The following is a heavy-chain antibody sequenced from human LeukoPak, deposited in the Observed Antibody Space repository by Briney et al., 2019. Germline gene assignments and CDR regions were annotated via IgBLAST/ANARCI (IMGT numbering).Heavy chain of an antibody. Sequence: PGGSLRLSCAASGFTFSSYSMNWVRQAPGKGLEWVAVISYDGSNKYYADSVKGRFTISRDNSKNTLYLQMNSLRAEDTAVYYCAKPSVSYGYDVNSDYWGQGTLVTVSS. CDR1: GFTFSSYS. CDR2: ISYDGSNK. CDR3: AKPSVSYGYDVNSDY. D-gene: IGHD5-18*01. V-gene: IGHV3-30*18. J-gene: IGHJ4*02.